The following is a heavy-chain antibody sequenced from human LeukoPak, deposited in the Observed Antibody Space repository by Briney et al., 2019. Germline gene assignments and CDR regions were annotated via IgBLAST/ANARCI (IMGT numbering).Heavy chain of an antibody. CDR3: ARDGYSDSSGYDYPPSV. CDR1: GGSISSYY. V-gene: IGHV4-59*01. Sequence: PSETLSLTCTVSGGSISSYYWSWIRQPPGKGLEWIGYMSYNGRSSYNPSLRSRVTISVGASKKQFSLKLSSVTAADTAVYYCARDGYSDSSGYDYPPSVWGQGTLVTVSS. D-gene: IGHD3-22*01. CDR2: MSYNGRS. J-gene: IGHJ4*02.